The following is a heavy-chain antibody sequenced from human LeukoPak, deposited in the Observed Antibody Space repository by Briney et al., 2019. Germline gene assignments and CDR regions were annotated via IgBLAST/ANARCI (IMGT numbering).Heavy chain of an antibody. CDR2: INPNSGGT. CDR1: GYSFTGYY. CDR3: ARGFGYYDSRGYHNDAFDI. V-gene: IGHV1-2*06. D-gene: IGHD3-22*01. Sequence: GASVKVSCKTSGYSFTGYYIHWVRQAPGQGLEWMGRINPNSGGTNYAQKFQGRVTMTRDTSISTAYIDLSSLISDDMAVYYCARGFGYYDSRGYHNDAFDIWGQGTLVTVSS. J-gene: IGHJ3*02.